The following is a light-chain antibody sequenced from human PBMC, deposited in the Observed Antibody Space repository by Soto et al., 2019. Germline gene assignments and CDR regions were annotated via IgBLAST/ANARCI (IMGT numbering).Light chain of an antibody. J-gene: IGKJ1*01. CDR1: QSVSSSY. CDR2: GAS. CDR3: QQYARSPET. Sequence: EIGLTQSPGTLSLSPGERATLSCRASQSVSSSYLAWYQQKPGQAPRLLIYGASRRAPGIPDRFSGYGSGTDFTLTISSLEPEDFAVYYCQQYARSPETFGQGTKVDFK. V-gene: IGKV3-20*01.